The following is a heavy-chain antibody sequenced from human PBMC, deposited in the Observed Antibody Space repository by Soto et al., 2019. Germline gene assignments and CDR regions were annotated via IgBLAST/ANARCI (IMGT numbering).Heavy chain of an antibody. CDR1: ENTFTYYG. V-gene: IGHV1-18*04. J-gene: IGHJ6*02. CDR2: ISGYSAST. CDR3: AATSRHYCGMDL. D-gene: IGHD2-2*01. Sequence: GASVKVSCKSSENTFTYYGINWVRQTPGQGLEWMGWISGYSASTRDAPKFQGRVTMTGDTSTTTAFLEVRSLRSDDSGAYFCAATSRHYCGMDLRCQATSVTVS.